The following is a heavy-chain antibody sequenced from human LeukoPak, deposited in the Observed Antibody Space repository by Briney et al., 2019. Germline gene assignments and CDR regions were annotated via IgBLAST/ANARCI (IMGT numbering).Heavy chain of an antibody. CDR1: GYTLAELS. CDR3: ATVPDCSSTSCPAYFDY. J-gene: IGHJ4*02. V-gene: IGHV1-24*01. Sequence: GASAKVSCKVSGYTLAELSMHWVRQAPGKGLEWMGGFDPEDGETFYAQKFQGKVTMTEDTSTDTAYMELSSLRSEDTAVYYCATVPDCSSTSCPAYFDYWGQGTLVTVSS. D-gene: IGHD2-2*01. CDR2: FDPEDGET.